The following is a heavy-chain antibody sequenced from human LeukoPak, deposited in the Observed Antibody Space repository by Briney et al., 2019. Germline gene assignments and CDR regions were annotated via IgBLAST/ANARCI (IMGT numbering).Heavy chain of an antibody. D-gene: IGHD6-19*01. CDR1: GGSVSSGSYY. CDR2: IYYSGST. Sequence: SETLSLTCTVSGGSVSSGSYYWSWIRQPPGKGLEWIGYIYYSGSTNYNPSLKSRVTISVDTSKNQFSLKLSSVTAADTAVYYCARAGQWLTFDYWSQGTLVTVSS. J-gene: IGHJ4*02. V-gene: IGHV4-61*01. CDR3: ARAGQWLTFDY.